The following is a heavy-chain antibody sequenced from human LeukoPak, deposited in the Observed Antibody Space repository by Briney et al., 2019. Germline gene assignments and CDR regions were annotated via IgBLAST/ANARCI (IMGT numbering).Heavy chain of an antibody. D-gene: IGHD1-1*01. CDR2: INHSGST. J-gene: IGHJ5*02. CDR3: ARQGILPGGTNWFDP. CDR1: GGSISSNY. Sequence: SETLPLTCTVSGGSISSNYWSWIRQPPGKGLEWIGEINHSGSTNYNPSLKSRVTISVDTSKNQFSLKLSSVTAADTAVYYCARQGILPGGTNWFDPWGQGTLVTVSS. V-gene: IGHV4-34*01.